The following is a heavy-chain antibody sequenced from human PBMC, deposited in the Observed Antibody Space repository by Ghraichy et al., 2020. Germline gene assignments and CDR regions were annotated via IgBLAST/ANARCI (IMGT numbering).Heavy chain of an antibody. CDR3: ARDQGTIDHSTAMVAYYSYGTYV. CDR1: GFTFSSYW. J-gene: IGHJ6*01. Sequence: GGSLRLSCAASGFTFSSYWMSWVRQAPGKGLEWVSNIKQDGSGKYYVDSVKGRFTISRDNAKNSLYLQMNSLRAEDTAVYYCARDQGTIDHSTAMVAYYSYGTYVWEEGT. CDR2: IKQDGSGK. D-gene: IGHD5-18*01. V-gene: IGHV3-7*03.